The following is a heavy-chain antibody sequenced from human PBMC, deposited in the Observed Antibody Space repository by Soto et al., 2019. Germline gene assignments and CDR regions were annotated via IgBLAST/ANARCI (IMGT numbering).Heavy chain of an antibody. V-gene: IGHV3-53*04. J-gene: IGHJ4*02. D-gene: IGHD6-19*01. Sequence: EVQVVESGGGLVQPGGSVRLSCAASGFTVSSNYMSWVRQAPGKGLEWVSVIYSGGSTYYADSVKGRFTISRHNSENTLYLQMNSLRAEDTAVYYCARGLSSSDGFDYWGQGTLVTVSS. CDR1: GFTVSSNY. CDR3: ARGLSSSDGFDY. CDR2: IYSGGST.